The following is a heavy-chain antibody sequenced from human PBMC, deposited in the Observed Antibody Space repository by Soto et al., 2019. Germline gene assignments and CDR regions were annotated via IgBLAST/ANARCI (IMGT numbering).Heavy chain of an antibody. V-gene: IGHV1-2*02. Sequence: QVQLVQSGAEMKKPGASVKVSCTASGYTFTGYYIHWVRQAPGQGLEWMGWISPNSGGTKFAQKFQSRVTMTRDTSISTVYMEYSRLRSDDTAIYYCARDQTGYSSGWSSVAMDVWGQGTTVTVS. CDR2: ISPNSGGT. J-gene: IGHJ6*02. D-gene: IGHD6-19*01. CDR1: GYTFTGYY. CDR3: ARDQTGYSSGWSSVAMDV.